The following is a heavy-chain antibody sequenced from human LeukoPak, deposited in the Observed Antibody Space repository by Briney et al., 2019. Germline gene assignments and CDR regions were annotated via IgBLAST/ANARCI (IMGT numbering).Heavy chain of an antibody. CDR1: GYTFTGYY. D-gene: IGHD3-10*01. J-gene: IGHJ5*02. V-gene: IGHV1-2*02. Sequence: WASVKVSCKASGYTFTGYYMHWVRQAPGQGLEWMGWINPNSGGTNYAQKFQGRVTMTRDTSISTAYMDLSSLRSDDTAVYYCARPTLQTLGAWGQGTLVTVSS. CDR3: ARPTLQTLGA. CDR2: INPNSGGT.